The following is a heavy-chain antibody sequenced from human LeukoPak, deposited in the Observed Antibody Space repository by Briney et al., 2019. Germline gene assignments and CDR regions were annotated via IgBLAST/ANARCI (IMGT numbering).Heavy chain of an antibody. D-gene: IGHD3-22*01. J-gene: IGHJ4*02. V-gene: IGHV1-2*02. CDR1: GYTFTGYY. CDR2: INPNSGGT. CDR3: ARDPYYYDSSGYYYEDY. Sequence: GASVKVSCKASGYTFTGYYMHWVRQAPGQGLEWMGWINPNSGGTNYAQKFQGRVTMTRDTSISTAYMELNRLRSDDTAVYYCARDPYYYDSSGYYYEDYWGQGTLVTVSS.